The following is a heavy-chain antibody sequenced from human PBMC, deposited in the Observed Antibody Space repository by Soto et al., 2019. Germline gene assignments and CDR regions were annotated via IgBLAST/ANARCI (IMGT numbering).Heavy chain of an antibody. CDR2: IYPGDSDT. Sequence: EVQLVQSGAEVKKPGESLKISCKGSGYTFTSYWIAWVRQVPGKGLEYMGIIYPGDSDTRYSPSFQGQVTISVDKSISTAYLQWSSLKASDTAMYYCARYQDMTVLLHKSPFDPWGQGTLVTVSS. J-gene: IGHJ5*02. CDR3: ARYQDMTVLLHKSPFDP. CDR1: GYTFTSYW. V-gene: IGHV5-51*03. D-gene: IGHD3-10*01.